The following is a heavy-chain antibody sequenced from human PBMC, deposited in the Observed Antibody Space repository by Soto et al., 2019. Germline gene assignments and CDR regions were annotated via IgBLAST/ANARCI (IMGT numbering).Heavy chain of an antibody. D-gene: IGHD3-22*01. V-gene: IGHV4-34*01. J-gene: IGHJ5*02. CDR3: ARGHRSGGYYYPSRGWFDP. CDR1: GGSFSGYY. Sequence: PSETLSLTCAVYGGSFSGYYWSWIRQPPGKGLEWIGEINHSGSTNYNPSLKSRVTISVDTSKNQFSLKLSSVTAADTAVYYCARGHRSGGYYYPSRGWFDPWGQGTXVTVSS. CDR2: INHSGST.